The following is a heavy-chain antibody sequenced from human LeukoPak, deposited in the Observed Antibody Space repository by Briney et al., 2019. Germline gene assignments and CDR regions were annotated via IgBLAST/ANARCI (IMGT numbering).Heavy chain of an antibody. CDR3: ATSEMATIDY. D-gene: IGHD5-24*01. CDR2: ISYDGSNK. V-gene: IGHV3-30*04. Sequence: GGSLRLSCAASGFTFSSYAMHWVRQAPGKGLEWVAVISYDGSNKYYADSVKGRFTISRDNSKNTLYLQMNSLRAEDTAVYYCATSEMATIDYWGQGTLVTVSS. J-gene: IGHJ4*02. CDR1: GFTFSSYA.